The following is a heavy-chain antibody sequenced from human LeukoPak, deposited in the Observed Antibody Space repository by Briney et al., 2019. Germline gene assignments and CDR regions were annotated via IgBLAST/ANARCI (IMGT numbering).Heavy chain of an antibody. J-gene: IGHJ6*03. CDR1: GYTFTSYY. D-gene: IGHD2-15*01. Sequence: ASVKVSCKASGYTFTSYYMHWVRQAPGQGLEWMGIINPSGGSTSYAQKFQGRVTMTRDTSTSTVYMELSSLRSEDTAVYYCARDHRCSGGSCYYYYYNMDVWGKGTTVTVSS. CDR3: ARDHRCSGGSCYYYYYNMDV. CDR2: INPSGGST. V-gene: IGHV1-46*01.